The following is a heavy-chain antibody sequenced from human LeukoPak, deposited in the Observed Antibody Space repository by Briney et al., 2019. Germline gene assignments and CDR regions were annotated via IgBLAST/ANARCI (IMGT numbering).Heavy chain of an antibody. J-gene: IGHJ4*02. Sequence: GGSLRLSCAASGFTFSSYAMHWVRQAPGKGLEWVAVISYDGSNKYYADSVKGRFTISGDNSKNTLYLQMNSLRAEDTAVYYCARDSGSGWYRVYFDYWGQGTLVTVSS. CDR2: ISYDGSNK. CDR1: GFTFSSYA. V-gene: IGHV3-30*04. CDR3: ARDSGSGWYRVYFDY. D-gene: IGHD6-19*01.